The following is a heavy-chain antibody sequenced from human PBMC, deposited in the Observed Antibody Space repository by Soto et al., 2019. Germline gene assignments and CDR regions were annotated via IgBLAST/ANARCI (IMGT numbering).Heavy chain of an antibody. CDR2: INHSGST. D-gene: IGHD2-8*02. CDR3: ARDKITGLFDY. Sequence: ASETLSLTCAVYGGSFSGYYWSWIRQPPGTGLEWIGEINHSGSTNYNPSLKSRVTISVDTSKNQFSLKLTSVTAADTAVYYCARDKITGLFDYWGQGTLVTVSS. CDR1: GGSFSGYY. V-gene: IGHV4-34*01. J-gene: IGHJ4*02.